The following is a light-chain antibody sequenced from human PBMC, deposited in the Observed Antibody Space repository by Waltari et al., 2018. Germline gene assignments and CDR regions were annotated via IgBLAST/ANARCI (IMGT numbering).Light chain of an antibody. J-gene: IGKJ4*01. V-gene: IGKV3-20*01. CDR3: HLYGSART. Sequence: NVLTQSPGTLSLSPGERATLSCRASQSVSNNYLAWFQQQPAQAPRLHIHGASSRAPGIPDRFSGSGSGTDFTLTISRLEPEDSAVYFCHLYGSARTFGGGTKVEIK. CDR1: QSVSNNY. CDR2: GAS.